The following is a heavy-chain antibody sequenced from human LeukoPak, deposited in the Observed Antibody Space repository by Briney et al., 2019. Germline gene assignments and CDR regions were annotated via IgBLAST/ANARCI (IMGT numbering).Heavy chain of an antibody. J-gene: IGHJ4*02. CDR1: GFTFSSCG. V-gene: IGHV3-30*02. CDR3: ARGLETAMVNDY. CDR2: IRYVGSDK. D-gene: IGHD5-18*01. Sequence: GGSLRLSCAASGFTFSSCGMHWVRQAPGKGLEWVAFIRYVGSDKYYADSVKGRFTISRDNSKNTLYLQMNSLRAEDTAVYYCARGLETAMVNDYWGQGTLVTVSS.